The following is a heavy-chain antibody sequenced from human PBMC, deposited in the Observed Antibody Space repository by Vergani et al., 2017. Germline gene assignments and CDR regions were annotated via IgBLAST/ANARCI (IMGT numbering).Heavy chain of an antibody. CDR3: ARWGRGVHWKRGGAFDI. Sequence: QITLKESGPTLVKPTQTLTLTCTFSGFSLSTSGVGVGWIRQPPGKALEWLALIYWDDDKRYSPSLKSRLTITKDTSKNQVVLTVTNMDPVDTATYYCARWGRGVHWKRGGAFDIWGQGTMVTVSS. CDR2: IYWDDDK. J-gene: IGHJ3*02. CDR1: GFSLSTSGVG. D-gene: IGHD1-1*01. V-gene: IGHV2-5*02.